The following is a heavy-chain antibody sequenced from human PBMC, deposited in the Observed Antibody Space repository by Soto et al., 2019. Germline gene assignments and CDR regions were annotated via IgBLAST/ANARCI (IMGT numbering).Heavy chain of an antibody. CDR3: ARGSWDDVSGHYYMDV. CDR1: GDSVSSNSAG. D-gene: IGHD5-12*01. V-gene: IGHV6-1*01. CDR2: TYYKSKRFN. Sequence: PSQTLSLTCAISGDSVSSNSAGWNWVRQTPSRGLEWLGRTYYKSKRFNNYAVSVKSRITINPDTSQNQFSLHLDSVTPEDTAVYFCARGSWDDVSGHYYMDVWGKGTTVTVSS. J-gene: IGHJ6*03.